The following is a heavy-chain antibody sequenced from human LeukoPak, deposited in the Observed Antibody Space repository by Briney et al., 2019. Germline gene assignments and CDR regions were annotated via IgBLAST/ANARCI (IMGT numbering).Heavy chain of an antibody. CDR2: IFYSGST. Sequence: SETLSLTCTVSGGSISTSNYYWGWIRQPPGKGLEWIGNIFYSGSTYYSPSLKSRVTISLDTSRNQFSLKLSSVTAADTAVYYCTTDPDIKDYDYVWGSYRFTFDYWGQGTLVTVSS. J-gene: IGHJ4*02. CDR3: TTDPDIKDYDYVWGSYRFTFDY. CDR1: GGSISTSNYY. V-gene: IGHV4-39*07. D-gene: IGHD3-16*02.